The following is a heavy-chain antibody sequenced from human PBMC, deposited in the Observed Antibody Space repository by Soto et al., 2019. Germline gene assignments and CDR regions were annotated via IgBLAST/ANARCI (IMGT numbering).Heavy chain of an antibody. V-gene: IGHV2-5*01. Sequence: SGPTLVNPTQTLTLTCTFSGFSLSTSGVGVGWIRQPPGKALEWLALIYWNDDKRYSPSLKCRLTITKDTSKNQVVLTMTNMDPVDTATYYCAHRRDYGDYEPFDYWGQGTLVTVSS. CDR1: GFSLSTSGVG. J-gene: IGHJ4*02. CDR3: AHRRDYGDYEPFDY. CDR2: IYWNDDK. D-gene: IGHD4-17*01.